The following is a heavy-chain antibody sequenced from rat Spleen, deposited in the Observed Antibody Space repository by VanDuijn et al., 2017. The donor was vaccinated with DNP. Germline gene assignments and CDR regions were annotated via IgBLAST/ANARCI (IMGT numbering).Heavy chain of an antibody. J-gene: IGHJ4*01. D-gene: IGHD1-9*01. CDR2: INTDGGST. Sequence: EVQLVETGGGLVQPGRSLKLSCVASGFTFSSYWMYWIRQAPGKGLEWVASINTDGGSTYYPDSVKGRFTISRDNAENTVYLQMNSLRSEDTATYYCAKDLTYYGYGVYYAMDAWGQGTSVTVSS. CDR3: AKDLTYYGYGVYYAMDA. V-gene: IGHV5-58*01. CDR1: GFTFSSYW.